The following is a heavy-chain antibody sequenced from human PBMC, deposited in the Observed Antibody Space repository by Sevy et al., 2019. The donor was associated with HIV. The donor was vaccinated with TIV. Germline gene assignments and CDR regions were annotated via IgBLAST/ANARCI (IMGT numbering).Heavy chain of an antibody. CDR2: VYYSGTT. Sequence: SETLSLTCTVSGGSISGRDYFWSWIRQPPGKGLEWIGHVYYSGTTYYNTSLQSRVFISADTSKNQFSLKLTSVTAADTAVYYCANYQHAGDWGRFDGWGQGTLVTVSS. J-gene: IGHJ4*02. V-gene: IGHV4-30-4*01. D-gene: IGHD2-21*02. CDR3: ANYQHAGDWGRFDG. CDR1: GGSISGRDYF.